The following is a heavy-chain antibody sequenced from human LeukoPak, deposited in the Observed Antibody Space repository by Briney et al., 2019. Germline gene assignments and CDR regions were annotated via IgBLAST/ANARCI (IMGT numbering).Heavy chain of an antibody. V-gene: IGHV3-49*04. D-gene: IGHD3-9*01. CDR2: IRSKAYGGTT. Sequence: GGSLRLSCAASGFTFSSYWMHWVRQAPGKGLEWVGFIRSKAYGGTTEYAASVKGRFTISRDDSKSIAYLQMNSLKTEDTAVYYCTRDSVDILSTSLFYYYYYMDVWGKGTTVTISS. CDR1: GFTFSSYW. CDR3: TRDSVDILSTSLFYYYYYMDV. J-gene: IGHJ6*03.